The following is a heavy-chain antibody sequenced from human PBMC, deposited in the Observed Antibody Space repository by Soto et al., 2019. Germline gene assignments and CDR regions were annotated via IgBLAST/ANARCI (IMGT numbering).Heavy chain of an antibody. CDR2: ISGSGGST. D-gene: IGHD3-22*01. V-gene: IGHV3-23*01. J-gene: IGHJ4*02. CDR3: AKYMIEYYDSSGLPYYFDY. Sequence: SAISGSGGSTYYADSVKGRFTISRDNSKNTLYLQMNSLRAEDTAVYYCAKYMIEYYDSSGLPYYFDYWGQGTLVTVSS.